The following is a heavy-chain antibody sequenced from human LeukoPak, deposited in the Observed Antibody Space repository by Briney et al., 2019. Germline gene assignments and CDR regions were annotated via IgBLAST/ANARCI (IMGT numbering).Heavy chain of an antibody. CDR3: ARGSLGYCSGGSCYVYYYGMDV. Sequence: SETLSLTCTVSGGSITTSSYYWGWIRQPPGKGLEWIGIIYYSGSTYYNPSLKGRVTISVDTSKNQFSLKLSSVTAADTAVYYCARGSLGYCSGGSCYVYYYGMDVWGQGTTVTVSS. D-gene: IGHD2-15*01. CDR1: GGSITTSSYY. V-gene: IGHV4-39*01. CDR2: IYYSGST. J-gene: IGHJ6*02.